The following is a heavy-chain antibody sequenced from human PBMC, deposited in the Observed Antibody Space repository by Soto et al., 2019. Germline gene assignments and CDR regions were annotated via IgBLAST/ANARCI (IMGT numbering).Heavy chain of an antibody. CDR1: GFTFSSYA. D-gene: IGHD3-3*02. CDR3: ARSLFLASTVIEPFDF. CDR2: ISGGGNDA. V-gene: IGHV3-23*01. J-gene: IGHJ4*02. Sequence: EVQLLESGGGLVQPGGSLVLSCAASGFTFSSYAMSWVRQAPGKGLEWVSSISGGGNDAYYEDSVKGRFTISRDNSRNTLYLQMNSLRADDTAVHYCARSLFLASTVIEPFDFWGRGTLVTVSS.